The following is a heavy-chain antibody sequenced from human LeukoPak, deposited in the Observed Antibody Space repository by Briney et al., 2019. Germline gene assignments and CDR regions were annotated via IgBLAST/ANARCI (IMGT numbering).Heavy chain of an antibody. CDR3: ARVIAISAFDI. CDR2: ISSSSSYI. Sequence: PGGSLRLSCAPSGFTFSSYSVNWVRQAPGKGLEWVSSISSSSSYIYYADSVKGRFTISRDNAKNSLYLQMNSLRAEDTAVYYCARVIAISAFDIWGQGTMVTVSS. V-gene: IGHV3-21*01. CDR1: GFTFSSYS. J-gene: IGHJ3*02. D-gene: IGHD3-3*02.